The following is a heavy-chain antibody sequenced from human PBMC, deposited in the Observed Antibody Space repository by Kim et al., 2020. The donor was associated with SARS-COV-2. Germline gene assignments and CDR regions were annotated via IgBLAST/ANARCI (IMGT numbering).Heavy chain of an antibody. J-gene: IGHJ4*02. D-gene: IGHD6-19*01. CDR3: ARRDSSAWYLDS. V-gene: IGHV4-59*08. Sequence: NYNPSLKSRVTISVDTSKKQFSLKMSSVTAADTAVYYCARRDSSAWYLDSWGQGSLVTVSS.